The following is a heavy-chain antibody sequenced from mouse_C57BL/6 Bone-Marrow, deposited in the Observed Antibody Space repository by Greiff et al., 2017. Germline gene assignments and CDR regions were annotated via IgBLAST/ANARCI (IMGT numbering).Heavy chain of an antibody. CDR3: AREDGYYYFDY. J-gene: IGHJ2*01. CDR1: GYAFTNYL. CDR2: INPGSGGT. D-gene: IGHD2-3*01. Sequence: VQLQQSGAELVRPGTSAKVSCKASGYAFTNYLIEWVKQRPGQGLEWIGVINPGSGGTNYNEKFKGKATLTADKSSSTAYMQLSSLTSEDSAVYFCAREDGYYYFDYWGQGTTLTVSS. V-gene: IGHV1-54*01.